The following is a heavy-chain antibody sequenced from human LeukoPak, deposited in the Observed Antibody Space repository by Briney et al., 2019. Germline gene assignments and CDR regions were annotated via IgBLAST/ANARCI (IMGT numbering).Heavy chain of an antibody. D-gene: IGHD6-13*01. CDR2: IYTSGST. Sequence: PSETLSLTCTVSGGSISSYYWSWIRQPAGEGLEWIGRIYTSGSTNYNPSLKSRVTISVDTSKNQFSLKLSSVTAADTAVYYCARKTGYSSSWFVFRYFDYWGQGTLVTVSS. V-gene: IGHV4-4*07. CDR1: GGSISSYY. J-gene: IGHJ4*02. CDR3: ARKTGYSSSWFVFRYFDY.